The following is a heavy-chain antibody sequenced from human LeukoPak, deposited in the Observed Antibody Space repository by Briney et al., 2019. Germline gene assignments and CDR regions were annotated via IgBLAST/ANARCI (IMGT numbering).Heavy chain of an antibody. J-gene: IGHJ6*03. CDR2: ISSSSSTI. D-gene: IGHD3-10*01. CDR3: ARRGVTVTLYYYYYYYMDV. V-gene: IGHV3-48*01. CDR1: GFTFSSYS. Sequence: PGGSLRFSGAASGFTFSSYSMNWVRQAPGKGLEWVSYISSSSSTIYYADSVKGRFTISRDNAKNSLYLQMNSLRAEDTAVYYCARRGVTVTLYYYYYYYMDVWGKGTTVTVSS.